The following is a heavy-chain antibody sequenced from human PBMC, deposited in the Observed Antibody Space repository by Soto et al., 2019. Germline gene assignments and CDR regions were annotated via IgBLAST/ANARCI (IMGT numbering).Heavy chain of an antibody. CDR1: GGSISSGGYS. Sequence: QLQLQESGSGLVKPSQTLSLTCAVSGGSISSGGYSWSWIRQPPGKGLVWIGYTYHSGSTHYNPARTSRVTTSVDRSKHQFSLKLSSVTAADTAVYYCARAHYGDYRYGMDVWGQGTTVTVS. D-gene: IGHD4-17*01. CDR2: TYHSGST. J-gene: IGHJ6*02. V-gene: IGHV4-30-2*01. CDR3: ARAHYGDYRYGMDV.